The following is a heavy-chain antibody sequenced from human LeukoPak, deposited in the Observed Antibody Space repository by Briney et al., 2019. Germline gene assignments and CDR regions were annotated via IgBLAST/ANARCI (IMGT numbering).Heavy chain of an antibody. V-gene: IGHV3-64*01. J-gene: IGHJ3*02. CDR2: ISSNGGST. D-gene: IGHD6-13*01. CDR3: ARDSGVAAVDDAFDI. Sequence: PGGSLRLSCAGSGFTFSSYAMHWVRQAPGKGLEYVSAISSNGGSTYYANSVKGRFTISRDNSKNTLYLQMGSLRAEDMAVYYCARDSGVAAVDDAFDIWGQGTMVTVSS. CDR1: GFTFSSYA.